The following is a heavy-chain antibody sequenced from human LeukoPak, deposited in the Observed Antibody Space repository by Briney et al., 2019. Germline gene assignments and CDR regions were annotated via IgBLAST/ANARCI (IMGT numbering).Heavy chain of an antibody. V-gene: IGHV3-21*01. CDR3: ARVLGYSSSWYEYPTDAFDI. CDR1: GFIFSNYR. D-gene: IGHD6-13*01. Sequence: GGSLRLSCAASGFIFSNYRMNWVRQAPGKGLEWVSSISSTTTYIYYTDSVKGRFTISRDNAKNSLYLQMNSLRAEDTAVYYCARVLGYSSSWYEYPTDAFDIWGQGTMVTVSS. CDR2: ISSTTTYI. J-gene: IGHJ3*02.